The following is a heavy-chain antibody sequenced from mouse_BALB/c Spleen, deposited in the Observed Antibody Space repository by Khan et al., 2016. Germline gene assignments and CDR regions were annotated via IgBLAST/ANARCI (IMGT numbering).Heavy chain of an antibody. D-gene: IGHD2-4*01. CDR3: ARRRLRFPFDY. J-gene: IGHJ2*01. V-gene: IGHV9-3-1*01. CDR2: INTYTGEL. Sequence: QIQLVQPGPEMKKPGETVKISCKASGYSFTNYGMNWVKQAPGKGLKWMGWINTYTGELTYADDFKGRFAFSLESSASTAYLQINNLKNADADTYVCARRRLRFPFDYWGQGTTLTVSS. CDR1: GYSFTNYG.